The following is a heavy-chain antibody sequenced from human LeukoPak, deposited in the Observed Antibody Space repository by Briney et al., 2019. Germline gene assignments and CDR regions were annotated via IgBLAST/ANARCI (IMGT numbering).Heavy chain of an antibody. CDR3: AKLGTSMVRGVISY. V-gene: IGHV3-64D*06. J-gene: IGHJ4*02. CDR1: GFAFSGHA. D-gene: IGHD3-10*01. CDR2: ISYKGLQT. Sequence: GGSLRLSCSASGFAFSGHAMHWVRQAPGKGLEYVSGISYKGLQTYYADSVKGRFTTSRDNSKNTLYLQMSSLRPEDTTIYYCAKLGTSMVRGVISYWGQGTLVTVSS.